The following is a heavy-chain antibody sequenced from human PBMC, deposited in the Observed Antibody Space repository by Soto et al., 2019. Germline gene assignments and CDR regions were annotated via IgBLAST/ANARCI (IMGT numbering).Heavy chain of an antibody. V-gene: IGHV3-21*01. Sequence: EVQLVESGGGLVKPGKSLRLSCTASGFTFGTFTMNWVRQAPGKWLEWVSSIGTTSGYIYYADSVRGRFTISRNNAENSLYLQMDSLRAEDTAVYYCARVMCGDCSNYYYYSMDVWGQGTTVTVSS. CDR2: IGTTSGYI. J-gene: IGHJ6*02. CDR3: ARVMCGDCSNYYYYSMDV. D-gene: IGHD2-21*02. CDR1: GFTFGTFT.